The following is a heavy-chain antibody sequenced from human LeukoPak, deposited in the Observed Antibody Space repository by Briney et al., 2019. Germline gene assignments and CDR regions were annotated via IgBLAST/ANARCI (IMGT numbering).Heavy chain of an antibody. D-gene: IGHD6-13*01. V-gene: IGHV1-18*01. CDR2: ISAYNGNT. CDR1: GYTFTSYG. Sequence: ASVKVSCKASGYTFTSYGISWVRQAPGQGLEWMGWISAYNGNTNYAQKLQGRVTMTTDTSTSTAYMELRSLRSDDTAVYYCAREGYSSSWHLQDYYYMDVWGKGTTVTVSS. J-gene: IGHJ6*03. CDR3: AREGYSSSWHLQDYYYMDV.